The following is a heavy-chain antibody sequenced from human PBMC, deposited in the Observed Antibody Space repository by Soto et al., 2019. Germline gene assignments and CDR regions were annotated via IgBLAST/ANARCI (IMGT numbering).Heavy chain of an antibody. D-gene: IGHD3-3*01. CDR2: IYWDDDT. Sequence: QITLNESGPTVVRPTENLTLTCRFSGFSLTTRGVGVGWIRQYQGKAPEWLALIYWDDDTRYSESLKSRLTNNTDTSKHQVVQPVSDSDPRNTATYYCAHRVFRAVFGFVITPAIYFDCCGQATPVAVSS. V-gene: IGHV2-5*02. J-gene: IGHJ4*02. CDR1: GFSLTTRGVG. CDR3: AHRVFRAVFGFVITPAIYFDC.